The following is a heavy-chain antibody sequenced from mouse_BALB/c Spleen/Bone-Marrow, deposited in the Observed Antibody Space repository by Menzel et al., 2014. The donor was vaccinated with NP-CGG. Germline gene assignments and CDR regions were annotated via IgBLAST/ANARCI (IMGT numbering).Heavy chain of an antibody. CDR1: GFTFXNYG. V-gene: IGHV5-6*01. CDR3: ARLTPDYAMDY. Sequence: EVMLVESGGDLVKPGGSLKLSCAASGFTFXNYGMSWVRQTPDKRLEWVATISSGGSYTYFPDSVKGRFTISRDNAKNTLYLQMNSLKSEDAAMYYCARLTPDYAMDYWGQGTSVIVSS. CDR2: ISSGGSYT. D-gene: IGHD1-3*01. J-gene: IGHJ4*01.